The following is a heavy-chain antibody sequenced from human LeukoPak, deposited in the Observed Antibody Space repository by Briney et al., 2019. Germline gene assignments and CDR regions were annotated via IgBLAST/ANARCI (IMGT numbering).Heavy chain of an antibody. D-gene: IGHD6-13*01. V-gene: IGHV3-48*03. CDR2: ISRSAVTI. CDR1: GFTFNNYE. J-gene: IGHJ3*02. CDR3: AKLRIGGSWYDDAFDI. Sequence: QPGGSLRLSCAASGFTFNNYEMNWVRQAPGKGLEWVSSISRSAVTIYYADSVKGRFTISRDNAKNSLYLQMNSLRAEDTALYYCAKLRIGGSWYDDAFDIWGQGTLVTVSS.